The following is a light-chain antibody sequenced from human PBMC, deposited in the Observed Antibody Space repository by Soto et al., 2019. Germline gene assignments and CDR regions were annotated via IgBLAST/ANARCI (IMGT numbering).Light chain of an antibody. CDR3: QQFNGLPLT. CDR2: DAS. CDR1: QDIGSA. J-gene: IGKJ4*01. V-gene: IGKV1-13*02. Sequence: IQLTQSPSSLSASVGDRVTITCRAGQDIGSALAWYQQRPGKAPKLLLYDASNLEAGVPSGFSGSGSGTDFTLTITSLRPEDFATYFCQQFNGLPLTFGGGTKVQIK.